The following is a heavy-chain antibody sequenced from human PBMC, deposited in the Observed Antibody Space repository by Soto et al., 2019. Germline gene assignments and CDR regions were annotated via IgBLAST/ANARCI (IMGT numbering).Heavy chain of an antibody. CDR3: ARHTTLLPGYSGFRSSYYNGIYV. J-gene: IGHJ6*02. Sequence: GESLKISCKGSGYSFTSYWISWVRQMPGKGLEWMGRIDPSDSYINYSPSFQGHVSISVDKSISTAYLQWSSLKASDTAMYYCARHTTLLPGYSGFRSSYYNGIYVRGLRNTVPVSS. CDR2: IDPSDSYI. CDR1: GYSFTSYW. D-gene: IGHD5-12*01. V-gene: IGHV5-10-1*01.